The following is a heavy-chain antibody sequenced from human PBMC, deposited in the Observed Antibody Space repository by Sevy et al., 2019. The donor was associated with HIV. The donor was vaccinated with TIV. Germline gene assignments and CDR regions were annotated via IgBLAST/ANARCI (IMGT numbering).Heavy chain of an antibody. D-gene: IGHD6-13*01. Sequence: GGSRRLSCAASGFTFSSHGMHWVRQAPGKGLEWVAVMSYDGSYKSYGDSVKGRFTISRDDSKNTLYLQMNSLRPEDTAMYYCARDSGYSINWYPAYWGQGTLVTVSS. J-gene: IGHJ4*02. CDR3: ARDSGYSINWYPAY. V-gene: IGHV3-30*03. CDR1: GFTFSSHG. CDR2: MSYDGSYK.